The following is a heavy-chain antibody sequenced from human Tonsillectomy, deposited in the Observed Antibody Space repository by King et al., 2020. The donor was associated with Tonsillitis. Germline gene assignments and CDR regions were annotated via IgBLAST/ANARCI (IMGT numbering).Heavy chain of an antibody. V-gene: IGHV4-59*01. CDR3: ARSPRGYFKSGYYFYR. CDR1: GGSIGSFY. D-gene: IGHD5-18*01. J-gene: IGHJ4*02. CDR2: AFHSGST. Sequence: QLQESGPGLLKPSETLSLTCSVSGGSIGSFYWSWIRQSPGRGLEWIGYAFHSGSTNFNPALKNRVTISLDTSKNQVSLNLTSVTSADTAVYYCARSPRGYFKSGYYFYRWGQGTLVTVSS.